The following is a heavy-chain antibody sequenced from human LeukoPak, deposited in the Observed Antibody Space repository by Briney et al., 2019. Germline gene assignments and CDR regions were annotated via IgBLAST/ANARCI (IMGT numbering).Heavy chain of an antibody. V-gene: IGHV3-7*01. CDR1: DFTFSNYW. CDR2: LKQDGSEI. Sequence: PGGSLRLSCAASDFTFSNYWMSWVRQAPGKGLEGVGNLKQDGSEIYYLDSVKGRFTISRDNAKKSLYLKMNRLRVEDTAVYYCGRGHWGLDYWGQGTLVTVSS. CDR3: GRGHWGLDY. J-gene: IGHJ4*02. D-gene: IGHD7-27*01.